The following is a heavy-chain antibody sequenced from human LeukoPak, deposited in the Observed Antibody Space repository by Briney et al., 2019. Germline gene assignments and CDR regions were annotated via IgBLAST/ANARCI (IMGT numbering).Heavy chain of an antibody. V-gene: IGHV4-39*07. J-gene: IGHJ4*02. CDR1: GGSISSSSYY. CDR2: IYHSGST. CDR3: ARDHRTFGAR. D-gene: IGHD3-16*01. Sequence: SETLSLTCTVSGGSISSSSYYWGWIRQPPGKGLEWIGSIYHSGSTYYNPSLKSRVTISVDTSKNQFSLKLSSVTAADTAVYYCARDHRTFGARWGQGTLVTVSS.